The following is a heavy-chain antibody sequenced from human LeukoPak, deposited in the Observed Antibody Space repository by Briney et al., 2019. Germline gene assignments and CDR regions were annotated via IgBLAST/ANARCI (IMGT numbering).Heavy chain of an antibody. D-gene: IGHD6-13*01. J-gene: IGHJ4*02. V-gene: IGHV1-2*02. CDR2: INPNSGGT. CDR1: GYTFTGFY. CDR3: ARGVSNWYYYFDY. Sequence: ASVKVSCKASGYTFTGFYMHLVRQAPGQGLEWMGWINPNSGGTNYAQKFQGRVTMTRDTSISTAYMELSRLRSDDTAVYYCARGVSNWYYYFDYWGQGTLVTVSS.